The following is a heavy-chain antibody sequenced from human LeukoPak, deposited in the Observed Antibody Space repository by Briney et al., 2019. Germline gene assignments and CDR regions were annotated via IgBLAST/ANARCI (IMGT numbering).Heavy chain of an antibody. CDR3: ARHLDRVVPHY. D-gene: IGHD2-2*01. V-gene: IGHV4-4*07. CDR2: IYTSGST. J-gene: IGHJ4*02. CDR1: GGSISSYY. Sequence: SETPSLTCTVSGGSISSYYWSWIRQPAGRGLEWIGRIYTSGSTYYNPSLKSRVTISVDTSKNQFSLKLSSVTAADTAVYYCARHLDRVVPHYWGQGTLVTVSS.